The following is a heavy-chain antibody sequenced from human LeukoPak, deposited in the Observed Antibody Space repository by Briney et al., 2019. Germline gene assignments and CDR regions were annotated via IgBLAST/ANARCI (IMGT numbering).Heavy chain of an antibody. CDR1: GFTVSSNY. CDR2: IYSGGST. V-gene: IGHV3-66*01. J-gene: IGHJ4*02. Sequence: GGSLRLSCAASGFTVSSNYMSWVRQAPGKGLEWVLVIYSGGSTYYADSVKGRFTISRDNSKNTLYLQMNSLRAEDTAVYYCARVSPLYYYGSGSYGYWGQGTLVTVSS. CDR3: ARVSPLYYYGSGSYGY. D-gene: IGHD3-10*01.